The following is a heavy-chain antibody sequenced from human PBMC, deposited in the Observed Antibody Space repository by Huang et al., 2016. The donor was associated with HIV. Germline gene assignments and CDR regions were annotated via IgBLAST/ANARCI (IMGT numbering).Heavy chain of an antibody. J-gene: IGHJ3*02. Sequence: QVQLLQSGAEVKKPGASVTVSCKASGYSFTSFAVTWVRQAPGQGLEWMGWSRGYKGDTDYARKVQDRVTMTLDTSTSTAYMELRSLTSDDTAVYYCARVARISLIVGDAFDIWGLGTRVTVSS. D-gene: IGHD3-22*01. CDR2: SRGYKGDT. V-gene: IGHV1-18*04. CDR1: GYSFTSFA. CDR3: ARVARISLIVGDAFDI.